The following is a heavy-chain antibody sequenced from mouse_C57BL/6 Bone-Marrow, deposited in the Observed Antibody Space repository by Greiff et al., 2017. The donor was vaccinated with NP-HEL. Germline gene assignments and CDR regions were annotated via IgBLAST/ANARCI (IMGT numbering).Heavy chain of an antibody. CDR2: IDPETGGT. J-gene: IGHJ3*01. CDR1: GYTFTDYE. Sequence: VQLQQSGAELVRPGASVTLSCKASGYTFTDYEMHWVKQTPVHGLEWIGAIDPETGGTAYNQKFKGKAILTADKSSSTAYMELRSLTSEDSAVYYCTRRGVIPYYSNYAWFAYWGQGTLVTVSA. CDR3: TRRGVIPYYSNYAWFAY. V-gene: IGHV1-15*01. D-gene: IGHD2-5*01.